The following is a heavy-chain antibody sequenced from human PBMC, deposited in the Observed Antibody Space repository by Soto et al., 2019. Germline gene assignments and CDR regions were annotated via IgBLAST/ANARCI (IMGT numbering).Heavy chain of an antibody. Sequence: GASVKVSCKAPGGTFSSYAISWVRQAPGQGLEWMGGIIPNFGTANYAQKFQGRVTITTDASTSTAYMELRSLRSEDTAVYYCARDRSELELPLDVWGKGTTVTGSS. CDR1: GGTFSSYA. CDR3: ARDRSELELPLDV. CDR2: IIPNFGTA. J-gene: IGHJ6*04. D-gene: IGHD1-7*01. V-gene: IGHV1-69*05.